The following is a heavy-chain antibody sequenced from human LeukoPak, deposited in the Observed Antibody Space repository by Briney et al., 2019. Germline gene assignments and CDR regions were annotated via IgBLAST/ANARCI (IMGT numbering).Heavy chain of an antibody. J-gene: IGHJ4*02. V-gene: IGHV4-39*01. CDR3: ARQPTVKRGAVASNFDY. Sequence: PSETLSLTCSVSGGSITSTIHYWAWIRQPPGQGLEWIASTYYNGITYYNASLEGRVTMSVDTSRNQFSLRLSSVSAADTSVYYCARQPTVKRGAVASNFDYWGQGTLVTVSS. CDR1: GGSITSTIHY. CDR2: TYYNGIT. D-gene: IGHD6-19*01.